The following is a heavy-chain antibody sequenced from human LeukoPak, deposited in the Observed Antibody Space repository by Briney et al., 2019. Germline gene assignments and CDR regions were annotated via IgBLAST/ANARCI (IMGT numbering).Heavy chain of an antibody. CDR1: GGSISSYY. CDR3: ARADPNASGYRFNWFDP. J-gene: IGHJ5*02. CDR2: NYSSGST. V-gene: IGHV4-59*01. Sequence: SGTLSLTCTVSGGSISSYYWSWVRQPPGKGLEWIGNNYSSGSTDYNPSLKSRVTISLDTSKFQFSLRLNSVTAADTAVYYCARADPNASGYRFNWFDPWGQGTLVTVSS. D-gene: IGHD5-12*01.